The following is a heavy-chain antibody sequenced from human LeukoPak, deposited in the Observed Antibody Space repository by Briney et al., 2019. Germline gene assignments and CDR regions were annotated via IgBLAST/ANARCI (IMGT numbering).Heavy chain of an antibody. CDR1: GFTFSNAW. J-gene: IGHJ6*04. Sequence: GGSLRLSCAASGFTFSNAWMNWVRQAPGKGLEWVGRIKSKTDGGTTDYAAPVKGRFTISRDDSKNTLYLQMNSLKTEDTAVYYCTTAYYYGSGSYLDYYYYGMDVWGKGTTVTVSS. V-gene: IGHV3-15*01. CDR2: IKSKTDGGTT. CDR3: TTAYYYGSGSYLDYYYYGMDV. D-gene: IGHD3-10*01.